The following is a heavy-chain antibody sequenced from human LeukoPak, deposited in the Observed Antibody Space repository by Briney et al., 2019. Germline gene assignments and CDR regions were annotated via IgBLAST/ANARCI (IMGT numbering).Heavy chain of an antibody. CDR3: ASTSSSWYIGFDY. CDR1: GGSISSYY. D-gene: IGHD6-13*01. Sequence: SETLSLTCTVSGGSISSYYWSWIRQPPGKGLEWIGYIYYSGSTNYNPSLKSRVTISVDTSKNQFSLKLSSVTVADTAVYYCASTSSSWYIGFDYWGQGTLVTVSS. V-gene: IGHV4-59*08. CDR2: IYYSGST. J-gene: IGHJ4*02.